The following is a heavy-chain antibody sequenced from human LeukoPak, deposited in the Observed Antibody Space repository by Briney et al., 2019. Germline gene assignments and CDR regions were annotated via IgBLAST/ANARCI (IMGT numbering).Heavy chain of an antibody. Sequence: PGRSLRLSCAASGFAFSNFGMHWVRQAPGKGLEWVAMISYDGGNKYYADSVRGRFTISRDNSKNTLYLQMDSLRPEDTAVYYCARRNYRSGVGGWFDPWGQGTLVTVSS. CDR3: ARRNYRSGVGGWFDP. D-gene: IGHD6-19*01. CDR2: ISYDGGNK. CDR1: GFAFSNFG. J-gene: IGHJ5*02. V-gene: IGHV3-30*03.